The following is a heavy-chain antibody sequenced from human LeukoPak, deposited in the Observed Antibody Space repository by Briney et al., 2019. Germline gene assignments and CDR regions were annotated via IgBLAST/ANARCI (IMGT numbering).Heavy chain of an antibody. V-gene: IGHV1-18*01. CDR3: ARTSHESVLYWSDP. CDR1: GYAITTYG. Sequence: AASVKVSCKASGYAITTYGIGWVRQAPGQGLEWMGWISGYNGNTNYAQKFQGRVTMTTDTSTSTAYMELRSLRSDDTAVYYCARTSHESVLYWSDPWGQGTLVNVSS. CDR2: ISGYNGNT. J-gene: IGHJ5*02. D-gene: IGHD3-16*01.